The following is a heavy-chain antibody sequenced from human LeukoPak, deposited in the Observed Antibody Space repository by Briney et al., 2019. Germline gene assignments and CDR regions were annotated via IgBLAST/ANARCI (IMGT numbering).Heavy chain of an antibody. CDR2: IYYSGST. V-gene: IGHV4-59*08. Sequence: PSETLSLTCTVSGGSISSYYWSWLRQPPGKGLEWIGYIYYSGSTNYNPSLKSRVTISVDTSKNQFSLKLSSVTAADTAVYYCARADCSSTSCYLDYWGQGTLVTVSS. D-gene: IGHD2-2*01. J-gene: IGHJ4*02. CDR3: ARADCSSTSCYLDY. CDR1: GGSISSYY.